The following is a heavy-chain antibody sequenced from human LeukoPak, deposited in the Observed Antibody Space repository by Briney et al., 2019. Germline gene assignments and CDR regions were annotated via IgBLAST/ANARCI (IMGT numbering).Heavy chain of an antibody. D-gene: IGHD4-23*01. V-gene: IGHV3-66*01. Sequence: GGSLRLSCAASGFTVNGNYMTWVRQAPGKGLEWVAVIYKGYNTYYPDSVKGRFTISRDNSQNTLYLQMNSLRAEDTAVYYCARDRFGGNLDYWGQGTLVTVSS. J-gene: IGHJ4*02. CDR3: ARDRFGGNLDY. CDR1: GFTVNGNY. CDR2: IYKGYNT.